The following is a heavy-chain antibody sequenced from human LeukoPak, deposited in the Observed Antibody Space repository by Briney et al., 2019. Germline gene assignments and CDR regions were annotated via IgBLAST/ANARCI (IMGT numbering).Heavy chain of an antibody. V-gene: IGHV1-18*01. CDR1: GHTFTSYG. CDR2: ISAYNGNT. Sequence: ASVKVSCKASGHTFTSYGISWVRQAPGQGLEWMGWISAYNGNTNYAQKLQGRVTMTTDTSTSTAYMELRSLRSDDTAVYYCARDSDHYYDSPLNWFDPWGQGTLVTVSS. CDR3: ARDSDHYYDSPLNWFDP. J-gene: IGHJ5*02. D-gene: IGHD3-22*01.